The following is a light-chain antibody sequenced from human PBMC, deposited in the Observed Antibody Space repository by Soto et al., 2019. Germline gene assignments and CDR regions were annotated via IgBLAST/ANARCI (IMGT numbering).Light chain of an antibody. CDR2: EVN. CDR1: STDVGGYNY. J-gene: IGLJ1*01. Sequence: LAQPSSVSWSPGQSITISCTGTSTDVGGYNYVSWYQHHPGKGPKLIIYEVNNRPSGVSDRFSGSKSGNKASLTISNLEAEDESDYYCGSYTSTDTPFVFGTGTKVTVL. V-gene: IGLV2-14*01. CDR3: GSYTSTDTPFV.